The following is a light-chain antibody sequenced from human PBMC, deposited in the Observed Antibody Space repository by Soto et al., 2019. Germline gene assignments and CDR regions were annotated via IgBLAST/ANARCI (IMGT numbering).Light chain of an antibody. CDR2: TNN. CDR1: SSNIGSNV. J-gene: IGLJ3*02. CDR3: ETWDDSLNGRV. Sequence: QSVLTQPPSASGTPGQRVSISCSGSSSNIGSNVVNWYQQLQGAAPKLLIYTNNQRPSGVPGRCAGSKSGTSASLAISGLQSEDEASYYCETWDDSLNGRVFGGGTKLTVL. V-gene: IGLV1-44*01.